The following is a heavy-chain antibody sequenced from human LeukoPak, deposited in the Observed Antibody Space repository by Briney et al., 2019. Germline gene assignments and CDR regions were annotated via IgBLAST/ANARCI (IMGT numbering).Heavy chain of an antibody. J-gene: IGHJ3*02. CDR1: GFTFSDYR. CDR3: ARPYTSTWEGLDFDI. Sequence: GGSLRLSCAASGFTFSDYRMTWVRQAPGKGLEWVSIIICSSSCIYYADSVKGRFTISRDNAKNSLYLQVNRLRAEDTAVDYCARPYTSTWEGLDFDIWGRGTLATVSS. CDR2: IICSSSCI. D-gene: IGHD6-13*01. V-gene: IGHV3-21*01.